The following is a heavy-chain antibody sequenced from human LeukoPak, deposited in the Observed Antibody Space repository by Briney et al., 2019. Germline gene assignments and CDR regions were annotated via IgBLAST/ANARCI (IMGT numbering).Heavy chain of an antibody. D-gene: IGHD3-10*01. CDR1: GFTFSSYA. J-gene: IGHJ4*02. Sequence: GGSLRLSCAASGFTFSSYAMHWVRQAPGKGLEWVAVISYDGTITYYADSVKGRFTNSRDNPKNTLYLQLNSLRAEDAAIYYCARDSTYYYDSGSSGPHYFDSWGQGTLVTVSS. CDR3: ARDSTYYYDSGSSGPHYFDS. CDR2: ISYDGTIT. V-gene: IGHV3-30*01.